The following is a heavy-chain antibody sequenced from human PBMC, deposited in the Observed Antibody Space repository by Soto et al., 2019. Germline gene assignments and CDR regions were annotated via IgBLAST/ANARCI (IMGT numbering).Heavy chain of an antibody. Sequence: VQLVQSGAEVKKPGASVQVSCKTSGYSFSNYSMHWVRQVPGQGLEWMGKINPNGGSTSLAQKFKDAVTLTRDTSTNTVYKELSSLTSEDTAVYYCARDGVQLWPRYDFDYWGQGTLVTVSS. CDR3: ARDGVQLWPRYDFDY. CDR2: INPNGGST. J-gene: IGHJ4*02. V-gene: IGHV1-46*01. CDR1: GYSFSNYS. D-gene: IGHD1-1*01.